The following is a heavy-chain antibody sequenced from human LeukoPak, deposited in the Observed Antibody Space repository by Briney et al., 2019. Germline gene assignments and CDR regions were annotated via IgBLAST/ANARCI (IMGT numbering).Heavy chain of an antibody. CDR2: ISSSGSTI. J-gene: IGHJ4*02. Sequence: GGSLTLSCAASGFTFSDYYMSWIRQAPGKGLEWVSYISSSGSTIYYADSVNGRFTISRGNAKNSLYLQMNSLRAEDTAVYYCARGGGSYRYYFDYWGQGTLVTVSS. D-gene: IGHD1-26*01. CDR3: ARGGGSYRYYFDY. V-gene: IGHV3-11*01. CDR1: GFTFSDYY.